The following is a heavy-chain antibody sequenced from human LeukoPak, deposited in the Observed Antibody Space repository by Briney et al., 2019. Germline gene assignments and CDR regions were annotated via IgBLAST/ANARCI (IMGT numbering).Heavy chain of an antibody. J-gene: IGHJ1*01. CDR1: EFTLSKYW. Sequence: HPGGSLRLSCVASEFTLSKYWMSWVRQAPGKGLEYVSAISSNGGSTYYTNSVKGRFTISRDNSKNTLYLQMGSLRAEDMAVYYCARDTDDSSGYPYFQHWGQGTLVTVSS. CDR2: ISSNGGST. V-gene: IGHV3-64*01. D-gene: IGHD3-22*01. CDR3: ARDTDDSSGYPYFQH.